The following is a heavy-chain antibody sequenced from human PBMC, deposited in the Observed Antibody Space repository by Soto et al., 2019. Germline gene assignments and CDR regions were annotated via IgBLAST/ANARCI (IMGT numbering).Heavy chain of an antibody. J-gene: IGHJ4*02. CDR3: LPFDL. CDR1: GGSISSSSYY. V-gene: IGHV4-39*01. Sequence: PSETLSLTCTVSGGSISSSSYYWGWIRQPPGKGLEWIGSIYYSGSTYYNPSLKSTAYMELSSLRSEDTAVYYCARRARMGAQLWLPFDLWAQGSLVTVSS. D-gene: IGHD5-18*01. CDR2: IYYSGST.